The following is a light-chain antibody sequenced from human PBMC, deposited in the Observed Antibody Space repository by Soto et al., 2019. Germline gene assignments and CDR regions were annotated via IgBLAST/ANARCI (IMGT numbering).Light chain of an antibody. Sequence: QSVLTQPASVSGSPGQSIAISCTGTSSDFDGYNYVSRYQQHPGKAPKLIIYDVSNRPSGVSDRFSGSKSGNTASLTISGLQAEDEADYYCSSFTSSSTYVFGGGTKVTV. CDR1: SSDFDGYNY. CDR3: SSFTSSSTYV. V-gene: IGLV2-14*03. J-gene: IGLJ1*01. CDR2: DVS.